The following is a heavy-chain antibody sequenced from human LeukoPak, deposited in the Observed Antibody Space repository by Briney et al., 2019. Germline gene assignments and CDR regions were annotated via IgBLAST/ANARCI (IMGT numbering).Heavy chain of an antibody. CDR3: ARDDRVVVNLYGMDV. CDR2: ISYDGSNK. CDR1: GFTFSSYA. D-gene: IGHD3-22*01. V-gene: IGHV3-30-3*01. Sequence: PGGSLRLSCAASGFTFSSYAMHWVRQAPGKGLEWVAVISYDGSNKYYADSVKGRFTISRDNSKNTLYLQMNSLRAEDTAVYYCARDDRVVVNLYGMDVWGQGTTDTVSS. J-gene: IGHJ6*02.